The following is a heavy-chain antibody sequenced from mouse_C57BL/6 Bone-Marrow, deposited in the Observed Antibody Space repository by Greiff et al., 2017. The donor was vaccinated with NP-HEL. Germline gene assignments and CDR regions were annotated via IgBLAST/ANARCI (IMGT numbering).Heavy chain of an antibody. CDR3: AGSSHWYFDV. V-gene: IGHV1-26*01. CDR2: INPNNGGT. CDR1: GYTFTDYY. J-gene: IGHJ1*03. D-gene: IGHD1-1*01. Sequence: VQLQQSGPELVKPGASVKISCKASGYTFTDYYMNWVKQSHGKSLEWIGDINPNNGGTSYNQKFKGKATLTVDKSSSTAYMELRSLTSEDSAVYYWAGSSHWYFDVWGTGTTVTVSS.